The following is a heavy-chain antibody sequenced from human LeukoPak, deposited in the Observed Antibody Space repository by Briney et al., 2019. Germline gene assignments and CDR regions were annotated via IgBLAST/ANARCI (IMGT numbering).Heavy chain of an antibody. V-gene: IGHV1-69*06. D-gene: IGHD6-13*01. CDR2: IIPIFGTA. J-gene: IGHJ4*02. CDR1: GGTFSSYA. Sequence: ASVKVSCKASGGTFSSYAITWVRQAPGQGLEWMGGIIPIFGTANYAQKFQGRVTITADKSTSTAYMELSSLRSEDTAVYYCARDQGSVWAAALVEWGQGTLVTVSS. CDR3: ARDQGSVWAAALVE.